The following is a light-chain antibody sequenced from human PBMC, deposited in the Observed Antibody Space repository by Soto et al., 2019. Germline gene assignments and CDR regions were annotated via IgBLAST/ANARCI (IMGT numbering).Light chain of an antibody. J-gene: IGKJ1*01. CDR2: GAS. Sequence: EIVMTQSPATLSVSPGERATLSCRASQSVSSNLAWYQQKPGQAPRLLIHGASTRATGIPARFSGSGSGTEFTLTISSLQSEDFAVYYCQQFNTWPPLWTFGQGTKVEIK. V-gene: IGKV3-15*01. CDR1: QSVSSN. CDR3: QQFNTWPPLWT.